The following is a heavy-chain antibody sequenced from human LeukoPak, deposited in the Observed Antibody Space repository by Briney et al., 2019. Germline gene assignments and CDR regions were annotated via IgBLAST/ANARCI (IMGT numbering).Heavy chain of an antibody. D-gene: IGHD3-16*02. J-gene: IGHJ4*02. Sequence: ATVKISCKASGYTFTDYYMHWVQQAPGKGLEWVGRVDPEDGETIYAENFQGRVTITADMSTDTAYMELSSLRSEDTAVYYCAISLSPRDGVRYYCSQGTLVTVSS. V-gene: IGHV1-69-2*01. CDR1: GYTFTDYY. CDR2: VDPEDGET. CDR3: AISLSPRDGVRYY.